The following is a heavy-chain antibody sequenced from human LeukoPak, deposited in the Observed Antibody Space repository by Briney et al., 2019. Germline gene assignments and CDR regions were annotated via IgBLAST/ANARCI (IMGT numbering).Heavy chain of an antibody. CDR2: IWYDGSNK. J-gene: IGHJ4*02. D-gene: IGHD2/OR15-2a*01. CDR1: GFTFSSYG. V-gene: IGHV3-33*08. Sequence: QPGRSLRLSCAASGFTFSSYGMHWVRQAPGKGLEWVALIWYDGSNKYYTDSVKGRLTISRDNSKNTLYLQMNSLRAEDTAIYYCAREGPRGNSQFDYWGQGTLVTVSS. CDR3: AREGPRGNSQFDY.